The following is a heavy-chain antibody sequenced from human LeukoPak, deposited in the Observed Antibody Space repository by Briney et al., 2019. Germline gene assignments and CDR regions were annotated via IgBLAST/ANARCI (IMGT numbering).Heavy chain of an antibody. CDR1: GFIFDDYV. CDR3: AKDMSEAAGGYDAFDI. Sequence: PGGSLRLSCAASGFIFDDYVIHWVRQAPGKGLEWVSGISWNSGSIGYADSVKGRFTISRDNAKNSLYLQMNSLRAEDTALYYCAKDMSEAAGGYDAFDIWGQGTMVTVSS. CDR2: ISWNSGSI. D-gene: IGHD6-13*01. J-gene: IGHJ3*02. V-gene: IGHV3-9*01.